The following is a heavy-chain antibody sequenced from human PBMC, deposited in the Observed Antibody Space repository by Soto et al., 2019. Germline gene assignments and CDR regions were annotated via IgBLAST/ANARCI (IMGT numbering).Heavy chain of an antibody. J-gene: IGHJ4*02. Sequence: QVHLVQSGAEVKKPGASVKVSCKASGYTFTSYGITWVRQAPGQGLEWMGWISAHNGNTDYAQKLQGRVIVTRDTSTCTADLELRSLRSDDTAVYYCARGRYGDYWGQGDLVTVS. CDR1: GYTFTSYG. CDR3: ARGRYGDY. V-gene: IGHV1-18*01. CDR2: ISAHNGNT. D-gene: IGHD1-1*01.